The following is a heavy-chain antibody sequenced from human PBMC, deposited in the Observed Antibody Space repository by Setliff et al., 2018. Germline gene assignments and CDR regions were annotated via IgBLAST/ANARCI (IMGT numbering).Heavy chain of an antibody. CDR1: GFTFSNYE. J-gene: IGHJ4*02. CDR3: AKDQGSYGYRAFDS. D-gene: IGHD3-16*01. V-gene: IGHV3-48*03. CDR2: ISNGGGAV. Sequence: GGSLRLSCVASGFTFSNYEFNWVRQAPGKGLEWISYISNGGGAVKYADSVKGRFTISRDNAKSSLYLQMNSLRAEDTAVYYCAKDQGSYGYRAFDSWGQGALVTVSS.